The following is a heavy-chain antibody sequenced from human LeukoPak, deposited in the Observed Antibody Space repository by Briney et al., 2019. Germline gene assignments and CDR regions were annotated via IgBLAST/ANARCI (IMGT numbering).Heavy chain of an antibody. CDR2: IYTSGST. CDR1: GGSISSYY. J-gene: IGHJ4*02. D-gene: IGHD2-15*01. V-gene: IGHV4-4*07. CDR3: AREVGVGEYCSGGSCYHFDY. Sequence: PSETLSLTCTVSGGSISSYYWSWIRQPAGKGLEWIGRIYTSGSTNYNPSLKSRVTMSVDTSKNQFSLKLSSVTAADTAVYYCAREVGVGEYCSGGSCYHFDYWGQGTLVTVSS.